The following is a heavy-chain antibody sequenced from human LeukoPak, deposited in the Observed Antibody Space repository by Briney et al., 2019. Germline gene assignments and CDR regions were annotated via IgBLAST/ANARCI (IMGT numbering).Heavy chain of an antibody. J-gene: IGHJ3*02. V-gene: IGHV4-30-2*01. CDR3: ARASYYDILTGYDVGFDI. CDR1: GGSISSGGYS. Sequence: SETLSLTCAVSGGSISSGGYSWSWIRQPPGKGLEWIGYIYHSGSTYYNPSLKSRVTISVDRSKNQFSLKLSSVTAADTAVYYCARASYYDILTGYDVGFDIWGQGTMVTVSS. CDR2: IYHSGST. D-gene: IGHD3-9*01.